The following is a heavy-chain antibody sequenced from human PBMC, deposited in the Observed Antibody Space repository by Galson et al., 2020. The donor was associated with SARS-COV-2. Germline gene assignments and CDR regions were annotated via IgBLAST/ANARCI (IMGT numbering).Heavy chain of an antibody. CDR2: IYTSGST. D-gene: IGHD3-10*01. CDR3: ARETALLWFGDARWFDP. Sequence: SETLSLTCTVSGGSISSGSYYWSWIRQPAGKGLEWIGRIYTSGSTNYNPSLKSRVTISVDTSKNQFSLNLSSVTAADTAVDYCARETALLWFGDARWFDPWGQGTLGTGSS. J-gene: IGHJ5*02. CDR1: GGSISSGSYY. V-gene: IGHV4-61*02.